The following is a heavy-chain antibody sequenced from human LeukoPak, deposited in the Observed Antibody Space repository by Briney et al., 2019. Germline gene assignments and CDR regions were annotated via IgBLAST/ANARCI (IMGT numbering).Heavy chain of an antibody. CDR1: GGTFSSYA. V-gene: IGHV1-69*13. CDR3: ARSGYCSGASCYAEGIDH. Sequence: GASVKVSCKASGGTFSSYAISWVRQAPGQGLEWMGGIIPIFGTANYAQKFQGRVTITADESTSTAYMELRGLRSDDTAVYYCARSGYCSGASCYAEGIDHWGQGTLVTVSS. D-gene: IGHD2-2*01. J-gene: IGHJ4*02. CDR2: IIPIFGTA.